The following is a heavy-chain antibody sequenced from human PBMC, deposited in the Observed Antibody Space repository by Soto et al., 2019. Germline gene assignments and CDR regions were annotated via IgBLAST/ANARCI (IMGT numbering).Heavy chain of an antibody. Sequence: QVQLVQSGAEVKKPRSSVKVSCKASGGTFSSYAISWERQAPGQGLEWMGGIIPIFGTANDAQKLQGRVTITADESTRKAYMGVSSLGAEDTAVYYCARTKSHQACIGTSCYVHAFDIWGQGTMVTVSS. CDR2: IIPIFGTA. D-gene: IGHD2-2*01. CDR1: GGTFSSYA. J-gene: IGHJ3*02. CDR3: ARTKSHQACIGTSCYVHAFDI. V-gene: IGHV1-69*01.